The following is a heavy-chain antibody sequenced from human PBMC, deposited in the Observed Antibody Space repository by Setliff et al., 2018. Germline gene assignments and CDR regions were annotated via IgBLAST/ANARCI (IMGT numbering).Heavy chain of an antibody. J-gene: IGHJ4*02. V-gene: IGHV4-39*01. CDR3: ARLPNYVWGSPVDY. Sequence: PSETLSLTCTVSGGPISSGNYYWTWIRQHPGEGLEWIGYIYYSGGTFYNPSLKSRVTISVDTSKNQFSLTLSSVTAADTAVYYCARLPNYVWGSPVDYWGQGTLVTVSS. CDR1: GGPISSGNYY. D-gene: IGHD3-16*01. CDR2: IYYSGGT.